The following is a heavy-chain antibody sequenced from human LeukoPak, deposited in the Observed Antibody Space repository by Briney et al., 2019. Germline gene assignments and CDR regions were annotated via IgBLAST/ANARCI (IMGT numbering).Heavy chain of an antibody. CDR3: ARDLGGTYPSENWFDP. D-gene: IGHD1-26*01. CDR1: GGSICSYY. J-gene: IGHJ5*02. Sequence: SETLSLTCTVSGGSICSYYWSWIRQPAGKGLEWIGRIYTSGSTNYNPSLKSRVTMSLDTSRNQFSLRLYSVTAADTAIYYCARDLGGTYPSENWFDPWGQGTLVTVSS. V-gene: IGHV4-4*07. CDR2: IYTSGST.